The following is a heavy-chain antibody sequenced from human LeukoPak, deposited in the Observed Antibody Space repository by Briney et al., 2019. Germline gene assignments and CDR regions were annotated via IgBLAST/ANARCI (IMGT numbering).Heavy chain of an antibody. CDR1: GFTFSSYA. CDR2: ISYDGSNK. J-gene: IGHJ4*02. Sequence: GGSLRLSCAASGFTFSSYAMHWVRQAPGKGLEWVAVISYDGSNKYYADSVKGRFTTSRDNSKNTLYLQMDSLRADDTAVYYCARYYGTISSYDYWGQGTLVTVSS. CDR3: ARYYGTISSYDY. V-gene: IGHV3-30-3*01. D-gene: IGHD3-3*01.